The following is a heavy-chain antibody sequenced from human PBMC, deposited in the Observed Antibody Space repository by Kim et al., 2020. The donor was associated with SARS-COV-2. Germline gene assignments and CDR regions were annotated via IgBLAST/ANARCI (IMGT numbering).Heavy chain of an antibody. CDR2: ISYDGSNK. Sequence: GGSLRLSCAASGFTFSSYGMHWVRQAPGKGLEWVAVISYDGSNKYYADSVKGRFTISRDNSKNTLYLQMNSLRAEDTAVYYCARDDYGDYTLPNGAFDIWGQGTMVTVSS. J-gene: IGHJ3*02. CDR3: ARDDYGDYTLPNGAFDI. D-gene: IGHD4-17*01. CDR1: GFTFSSYG. V-gene: IGHV3-33*05.